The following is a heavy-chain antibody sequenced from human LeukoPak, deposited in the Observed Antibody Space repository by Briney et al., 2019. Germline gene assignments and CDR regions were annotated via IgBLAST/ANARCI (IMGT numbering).Heavy chain of an antibody. J-gene: IGHJ5*02. D-gene: IGHD1-26*01. V-gene: IGHV3-23*01. Sequence: GGSLRLSCAASGFTFSSYAMSWVRQAPGKGLEWVSAISGSGRSTYYADSVKGRFTISRDNSKSTLYLQMNSLRAEDTAVYYCAKGQAGRLPVHNWFDPWGQGTLVTVSS. CDR1: GFTFSSYA. CDR2: ISGSGRST. CDR3: AKGQAGRLPVHNWFDP.